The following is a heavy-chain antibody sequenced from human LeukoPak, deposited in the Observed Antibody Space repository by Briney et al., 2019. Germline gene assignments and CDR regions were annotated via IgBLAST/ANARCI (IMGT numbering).Heavy chain of an antibody. CDR2: FDPEEAKM. Sequence: ASVKVSCKVSGDSLSELSIQWVRQAPGKGLECMGGFDPEEAKMVYAQNFQGRVTMTEDTSTQTAYMELSGLTSDDTAVYFCTTGSGAFWSGFVNCGQGTLVTVSS. CDR3: TTGSGAFWSGFVN. CDR1: GDSLSELS. V-gene: IGHV1-24*01. D-gene: IGHD3-3*01. J-gene: IGHJ4*02.